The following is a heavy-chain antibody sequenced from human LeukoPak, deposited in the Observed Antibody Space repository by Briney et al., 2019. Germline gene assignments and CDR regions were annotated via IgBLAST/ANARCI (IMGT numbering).Heavy chain of an antibody. J-gene: IGHJ3*02. CDR1: GFTVSTNY. V-gene: IGHV3-53*01. CDR2: IYSGGTT. Sequence: GKSLRLSCAASGFTVSTNYMNWVRQAPGKGLEWVSVIYSGGTTYYADSVRGRFSISRDTSKNTLYLQMNSLRAEDTAVYYCARGSVRAFDIWGQGTMVTVSS. CDR3: ARGSVRAFDI. D-gene: IGHD1-26*01.